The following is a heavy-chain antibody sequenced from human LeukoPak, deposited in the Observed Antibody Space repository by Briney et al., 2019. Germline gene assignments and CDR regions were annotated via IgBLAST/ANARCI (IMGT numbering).Heavy chain of an antibody. Sequence: GESLKISCKGSGYSFTSYWIGWVRQMPGKGLEWMGIIYPGDSDTRYSPSFQGQVTISADKSISTAYIELSRLRSDDTAVYYCARDANYGSGSYYRWFDPWGQGTLVTVSS. V-gene: IGHV5-51*01. D-gene: IGHD3-10*01. CDR1: GYSFTSYW. J-gene: IGHJ5*02. CDR3: ARDANYGSGSYYRWFDP. CDR2: IYPGDSDT.